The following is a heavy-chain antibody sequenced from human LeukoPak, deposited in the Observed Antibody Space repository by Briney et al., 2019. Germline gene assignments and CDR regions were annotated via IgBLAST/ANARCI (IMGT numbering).Heavy chain of an antibody. D-gene: IGHD6-19*01. J-gene: IGHJ4*02. V-gene: IGHV1-2*06. CDR2: INPNSGGT. CDR3: ARELIAVAGCFDY. CDR1: GYTFTGYY. Sequence: ASVKVSCKASGYTFTGYYMHWVRQAPGQGLEWMGRINPNSGGTNYAQKFQGRVTITRETSISTAYMALSRLRSDDTAVYYCARELIAVAGCFDYWGQGTLVTVSS.